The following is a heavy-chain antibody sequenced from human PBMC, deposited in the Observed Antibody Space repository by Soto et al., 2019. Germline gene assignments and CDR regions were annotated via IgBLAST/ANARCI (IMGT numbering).Heavy chain of an antibody. CDR3: ARDLDYGGNSDY. CDR1: GFTFSNYW. J-gene: IGHJ4*02. D-gene: IGHD4-17*01. CDR2: IKQDGSEK. V-gene: IGHV3-7*01. Sequence: DVQLVESGGGLVQPGGSLRLSCAASGFTFSNYWMTWVRQAPGKGLEWVADIKQDGSEKYYVDSVKGRFTISRDNAKNSLYLQMNSLRAEDTAVYYCARDLDYGGNSDYWGQGTLVTVSS.